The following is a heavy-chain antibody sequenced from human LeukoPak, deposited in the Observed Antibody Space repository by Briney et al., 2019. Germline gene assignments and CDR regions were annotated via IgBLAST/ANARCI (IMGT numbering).Heavy chain of an antibody. CDR3: ARVVPAAMRGYYFDY. Sequence: SQTLSLTCAVSGGSISSGGYSWSWIRQPPGKGLEWIGYIYHSGSTYYNPSLKSRVTISVDRSKNQFSLKLSSVTAADTAVYYCARVVPAAMRGYYFDYWGQGTLVTVSS. CDR1: GGSISSGGYS. V-gene: IGHV4-30-2*01. D-gene: IGHD2-2*01. CDR2: IYHSGST. J-gene: IGHJ4*02.